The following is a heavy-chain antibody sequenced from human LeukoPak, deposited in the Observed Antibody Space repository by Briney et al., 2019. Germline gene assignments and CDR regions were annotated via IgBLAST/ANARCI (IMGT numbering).Heavy chain of an antibody. D-gene: IGHD3-16*01. J-gene: IGHJ4*02. CDR2: IYYTGTT. CDR3: ASAPRQGSIGGLDY. Sequence: SETLSLTCTVSGGSISSSTYYWGWLRQPPGKGLEWIGAIYYTGTTYYNPSLRSRVTISVDTSKNHFSLKLSSVTAADTALYYCASAPRQGSIGGLDYWGQGTLVTVSS. V-gene: IGHV4-39*02. CDR1: GGSISSSTYY.